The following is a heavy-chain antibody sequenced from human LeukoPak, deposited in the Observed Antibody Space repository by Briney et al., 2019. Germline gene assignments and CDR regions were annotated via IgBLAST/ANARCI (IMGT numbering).Heavy chain of an antibody. V-gene: IGHV1-69*02. CDR3: ASSGDGYNSNALDT. CDR1: GGTFSRYT. CDR2: IIPILGIA. D-gene: IGHD5-24*01. J-gene: IGHJ3*02. Sequence: ASVKVSCKASGGTFSRYTISWVPQAPGQGLEWMGKIIPILGIANYAQKFQGRVTIPADKSTSTAYMELSSLRSEDTAVYYCASSGDGYNSNALDTWGQRTMVTASS.